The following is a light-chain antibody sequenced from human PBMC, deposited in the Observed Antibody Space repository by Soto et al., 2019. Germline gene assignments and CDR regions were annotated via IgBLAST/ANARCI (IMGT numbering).Light chain of an antibody. CDR2: EVS. CDR3: CSYAGSSTSAV. V-gene: IGLV2-23*02. J-gene: IGLJ2*01. Sequence: QSVLTQPASVSGSPGQSITISCTGTSSDVGSYNLVSWYQQHPGKAPKLMIYEVSKRPSGVSNRFSGSKSGNTASLTISGLQAEDDADYYCCSYAGSSTSAVFGGGTKLTVL. CDR1: SSDVGSYNL.